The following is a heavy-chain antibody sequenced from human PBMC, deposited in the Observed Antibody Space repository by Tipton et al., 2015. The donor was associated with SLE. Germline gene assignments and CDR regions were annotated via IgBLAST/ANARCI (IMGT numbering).Heavy chain of an antibody. CDR3: ARDYSPEAYFDY. CDR2: IYYSGST. Sequence: TLSLTCTVSGVSISSGGYYWSWIRQHPGKGLEWIGYIYYSGSTYYNPSLKSRVTISVDTSKNQFSLKLSSVTAADTAVYYCARDYSPEAYFDYWGQGTLVTVSS. J-gene: IGHJ4*02. D-gene: IGHD6-13*01. CDR1: GVSISSGGYY. V-gene: IGHV4-31*03.